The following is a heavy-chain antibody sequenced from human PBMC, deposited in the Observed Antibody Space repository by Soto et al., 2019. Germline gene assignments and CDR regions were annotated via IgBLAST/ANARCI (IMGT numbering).Heavy chain of an antibody. Sequence: SVKVSCKASGGTFSNYAINWVRQAPGQGLEWMGGIIPLFGTPNYAQKFQGRVTITADESTSTAYMELSSLRSEDTAVYYCATRPNFNWFDPWGQGTLVTVSS. J-gene: IGHJ5*02. CDR1: GGTFSNYA. V-gene: IGHV1-69*13. CDR2: IIPLFGTP. D-gene: IGHD6-6*01. CDR3: ATRPNFNWFDP.